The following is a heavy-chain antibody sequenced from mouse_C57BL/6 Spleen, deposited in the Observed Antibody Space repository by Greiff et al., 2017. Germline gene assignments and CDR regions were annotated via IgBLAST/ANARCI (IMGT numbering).Heavy chain of an antibody. CDR2: IYPGDGDT. V-gene: IGHV1-82*01. CDR3: GRGDPLDPFDY. Sequence: QVQLQQSGPELVKPGASVKISCKASGYAFSSSWMNWVKQRPGKGLEWIGRIYPGDGDTNYNGKFKGKATLTADKSSSTAYMQLSSLTSEDSVVYFGGRGDPLDPFDYWGQGTTLTVSS. CDR1: GYAFSSSW. J-gene: IGHJ2*01. D-gene: IGHD3-3*01.